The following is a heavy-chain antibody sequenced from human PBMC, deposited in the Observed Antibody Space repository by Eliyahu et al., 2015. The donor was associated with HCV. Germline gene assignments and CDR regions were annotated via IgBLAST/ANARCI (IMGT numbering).Heavy chain of an antibody. CDR1: AYTFTDYY. Sequence: QVQLVQSGAEVRKPGASVKVSCRASAYTFTDYYIHWVRXAPGQGLEWMGWINPNSGDTNYAQKFQGWVTMTRDTSISTAYLELSGLKSDDTALYYCARGEWLLPARLNWSTRRTRTFDPWGQGSLVTVSS. CDR2: INPNSGDT. J-gene: IGHJ5*02. V-gene: IGHV1-2*04. CDR3: ARGEWLLPARLNWSTRRTRTFDP. D-gene: IGHD6-19*01.